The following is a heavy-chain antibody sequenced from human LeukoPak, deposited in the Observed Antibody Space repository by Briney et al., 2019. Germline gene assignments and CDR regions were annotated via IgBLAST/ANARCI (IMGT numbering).Heavy chain of an antibody. CDR3: ARAGGYSGYDPLVY. CDR1: GFTFSSYG. V-gene: IGHV3-33*01. J-gene: IGHJ4*02. D-gene: IGHD5-12*01. Sequence: HPGGSLRLSCAASGFTFSSYGMHWVRQAPGKGLEWVAVIWYDGSNKYYADSVKGRFTISRDNYKNTLYLQMNSLRAEDTAVYYCARAGGYSGYDPLVYWGQGTLVTVSS. CDR2: IWYDGSNK.